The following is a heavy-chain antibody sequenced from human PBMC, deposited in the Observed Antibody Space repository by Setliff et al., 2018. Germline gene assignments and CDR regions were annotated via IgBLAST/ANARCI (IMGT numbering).Heavy chain of an antibody. V-gene: IGHV1-18*01. Sequence: ASVKVSCKASGYTFTTFGVSWVRQVPGQGLEWLGWISPHNGITRYGQKFQGRVTLTSETTTGTVYMELRSLNSDDTAVYYCARSSDSGYYHQRDAFDIWGQGTRVTVSS. CDR2: ISPHNGIT. J-gene: IGHJ3*02. CDR3: ARSSDSGYYHQRDAFDI. CDR1: GYTFTTFG. D-gene: IGHD3-22*01.